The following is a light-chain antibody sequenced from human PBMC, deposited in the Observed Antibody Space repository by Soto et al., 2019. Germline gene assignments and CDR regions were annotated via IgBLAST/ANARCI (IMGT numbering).Light chain of an antibody. CDR3: QQLNSYLT. V-gene: IGKV1-9*01. Sequence: DIQLTQSPSFLSASVGDRVSIPCRASLGISNNLAWYQQKPGEAPKLLIYRASTLQSGVPSRFSGSGSGTEFTLTISSLQPEDFATYYCQQLNSYLTFGGGTKVEIK. CDR1: LGISNN. J-gene: IGKJ4*01. CDR2: RAS.